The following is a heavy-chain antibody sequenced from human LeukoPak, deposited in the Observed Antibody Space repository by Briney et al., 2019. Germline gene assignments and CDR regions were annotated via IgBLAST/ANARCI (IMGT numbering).Heavy chain of an antibody. V-gene: IGHV2-5*02. D-gene: IGHD5-24*01. CDR1: GFSLSTSGVG. Sequence: SGPTLVNPTQTLTLTCTFSGFSLSTSGVGVGWIREPQGKALEWLVLIYWDDDKRYSPSVRSRVTITKDTSKNQVVLTMTNMDPVDTATYYCALRGDGYAFDYWGQGTLVTVSS. CDR3: ALRGDGYAFDY. J-gene: IGHJ4*02. CDR2: IYWDDDK.